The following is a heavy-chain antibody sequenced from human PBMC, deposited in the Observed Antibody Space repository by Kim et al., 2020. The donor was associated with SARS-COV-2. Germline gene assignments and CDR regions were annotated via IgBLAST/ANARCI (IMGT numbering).Heavy chain of an antibody. CDR1: GFTFSNYC. V-gene: IGHV3-23*01. J-gene: IGHJ6*01. CDR2: FSRSGTS. CDR3: GEYHGAGGPYSYW. D-gene: IGHD2-2*01. Sequence: GGSLRLSCAASGFTFSNYCMSWVRQAPGKGLEWVSSFSRSGTSYYSASVKDRFSISRGNTEKILHLHMISRRAADAAAYYCGEYHGAGGPYSYWWG.